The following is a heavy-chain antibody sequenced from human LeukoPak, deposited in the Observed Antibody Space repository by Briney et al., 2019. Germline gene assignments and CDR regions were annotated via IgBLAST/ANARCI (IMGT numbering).Heavy chain of an antibody. CDR3: AKRGVVIRVILVGFHKEAYYFES. V-gene: IGHV3-23*01. J-gene: IGHJ4*02. D-gene: IGHD3/OR15-3a*01. Sequence: GGSLRLSCAVSGITLSNYGMSWVRQAPGKGLEWVAGISDSGGSTNYADSVKGRFTISRDNPKNTPYLQMNSLRAEDTAFYFCAKRGVVIRVILVGFHKEAYYFESWGQGALVTVSS. CDR2: ISDSGGST. CDR1: GITLSNYG.